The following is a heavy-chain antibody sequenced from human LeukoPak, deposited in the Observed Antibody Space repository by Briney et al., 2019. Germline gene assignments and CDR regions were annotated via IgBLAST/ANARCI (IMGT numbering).Heavy chain of an antibody. CDR2: ISSSSYI. J-gene: IGHJ3*02. D-gene: IGHD4-17*01. CDR1: GFTFSSYS. CDR3: ARVDYGNAFDI. V-gene: IGHV3-21*04. Sequence: GGSLRLSCAASGFTFSSYSMNWVRQAPGKGLEWVSSISSSSYIYYADSVKGRFTISRDNAKNSLYLQMNSLRAEDTAVYYCARVDYGNAFDIWGQGTMVTVSS.